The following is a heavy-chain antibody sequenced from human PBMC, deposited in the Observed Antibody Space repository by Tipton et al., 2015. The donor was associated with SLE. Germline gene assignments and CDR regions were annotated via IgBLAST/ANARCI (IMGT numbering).Heavy chain of an antibody. D-gene: IGHD6-19*01. J-gene: IGHJ3*02. Sequence: TLSLTCTVSGGSISSRSYSWGWIRQPPGKGLEWIGSIYYSGSTYYNPSLKSRVTISVDTSKNQFSLKLSSVTAADTAVYYCARDDSSGRGAFDIWGQGTMVTVSS. CDR3: ARDDSSGRGAFDI. CDR1: GGSISSRSYS. V-gene: IGHV4-39*07. CDR2: IYYSGST.